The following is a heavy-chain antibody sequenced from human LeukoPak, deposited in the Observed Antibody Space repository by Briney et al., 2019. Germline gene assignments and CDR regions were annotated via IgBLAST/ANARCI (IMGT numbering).Heavy chain of an antibody. CDR1: GGSISSGGYS. CDR2: IYHSGST. D-gene: IGHD3-22*01. CDR3: ARGKITMTDY. Sequence: SETLSLTCAVSGGSISSGGYSWSWIRQPPGKGLEWIGYIYHSGSTYYNPSLKSRVTISVDRSKNQFSLKLSSVTAADTAVYYCARGKITMTDYWGQGTLVTVSS. J-gene: IGHJ4*02. V-gene: IGHV4-30-2*01.